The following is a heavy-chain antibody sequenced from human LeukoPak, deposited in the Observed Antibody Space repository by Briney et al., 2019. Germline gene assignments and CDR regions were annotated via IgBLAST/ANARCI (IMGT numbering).Heavy chain of an antibody. V-gene: IGHV3-23*01. CDR1: GFIFTSYA. Sequence: VGSLRLSCAASGFIFTSYAISWVRQAPGKGLEWVSAISNSGRTYYVDSVKGRFTISRDNSKNTVDLQMNSLRAEDTAVYYCAKESPYAVGGTGRVYYFDYWGQGALVTVSS. CDR2: ISNSGRT. J-gene: IGHJ4*02. CDR3: AKESPYAVGGTGRVYYFDY. D-gene: IGHD1-26*01.